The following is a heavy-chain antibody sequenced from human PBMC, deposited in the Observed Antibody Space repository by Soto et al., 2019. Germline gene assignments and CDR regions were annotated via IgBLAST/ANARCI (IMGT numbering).Heavy chain of an antibody. CDR3: VKNSGWFNT. V-gene: IGHV3-23*01. D-gene: IGHD3-10*01. CDR2: IDGSGGIT. CDR1: GFTFGTTD. Sequence: QLLQSGGGLVQPGGSLTLSCAASGFTFGTTDMNWVRQAPGEGLEWVSTIDGSGGITYYADSVKGRFTISRDKSRNPVYLQMNSVGGDDTALYYCVKNSGWFNTWGQGALVTVSS. J-gene: IGHJ5*02.